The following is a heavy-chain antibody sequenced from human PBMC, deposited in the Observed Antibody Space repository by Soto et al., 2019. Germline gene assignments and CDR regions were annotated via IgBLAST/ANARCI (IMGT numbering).Heavy chain of an antibody. CDR3: ARAVLDPNYDYVWGSYRYIDY. J-gene: IGHJ4*02. Sequence: QVQLVQSGAEVKKPGSSVKVSCKASGGTFSSYGISWVRQAPGQGLEWMGGIIPISGTANYAQKFQDRVTITADESTSTAYMELRSLRCEDTAVYYCARAVLDPNYDYVWGSYRYIDYWGQGTLVTVSS. V-gene: IGHV1-69*12. CDR2: IIPISGTA. D-gene: IGHD3-16*02. CDR1: GGTFSSYG.